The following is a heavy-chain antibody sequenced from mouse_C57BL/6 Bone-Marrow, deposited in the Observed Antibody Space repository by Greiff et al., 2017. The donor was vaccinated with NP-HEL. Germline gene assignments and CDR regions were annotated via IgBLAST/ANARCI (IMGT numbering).Heavy chain of an antibody. V-gene: IGHV1-18*01. CDR1: GYTFTDYN. J-gene: IGHJ4*01. CDR3: ARGGANYYAMDY. Sequence: DVQLQESGPELVKPGASVKIPCKASGYTFTDYNMDWVKQSHGKSLEWIGDINPNNGGTIYNQKFKGKATLTVDKSSSTAYMELRSLTSEDTAVYYCARGGANYYAMDYWGQGTSVTVSS. CDR2: INPNNGGT.